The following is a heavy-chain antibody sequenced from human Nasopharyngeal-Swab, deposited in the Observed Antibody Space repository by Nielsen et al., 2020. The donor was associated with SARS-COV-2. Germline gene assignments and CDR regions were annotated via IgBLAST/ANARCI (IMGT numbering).Heavy chain of an antibody. J-gene: IGHJ6*02. CDR2: MNPNSGNT. Sequence: ASVKVSCKASGYTFTSYDINWVRQATGQGLEWMGWMNPNSGNTGYAQKFQGRVTMTRNTSISTAYMELSSLRSEDTAVCYCARDGRWLQLLYYYYGMDVWGQGTTVTVSS. D-gene: IGHD5-24*01. CDR1: GYTFTSYD. CDR3: ARDGRWLQLLYYYYGMDV. V-gene: IGHV1-8*01.